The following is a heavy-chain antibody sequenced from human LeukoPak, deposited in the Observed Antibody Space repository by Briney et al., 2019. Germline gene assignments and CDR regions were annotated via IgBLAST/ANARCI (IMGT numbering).Heavy chain of an antibody. Sequence: PGGSLRLSCATSGFSFSNSAMSWVRQAPGKGLEWVSGISGGAGSTYYADALKGRFTISRDNSKNTLYLQMSSLRADDTAVYYCAKAGSIRFDYWGQGTLVTVSS. CDR3: AKAGSIRFDY. V-gene: IGHV3-23*01. CDR1: GFSFSNSA. D-gene: IGHD1-26*01. CDR2: ISGGAGST. J-gene: IGHJ4*02.